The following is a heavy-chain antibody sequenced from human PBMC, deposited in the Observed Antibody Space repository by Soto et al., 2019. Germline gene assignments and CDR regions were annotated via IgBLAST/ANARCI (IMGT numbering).Heavy chain of an antibody. CDR3: AKATCASGRRPFDD. CDR1: GFTFSSRD. J-gene: IGHJ4*02. CDR2: ISGGGGST. V-gene: IGHV3-23*01. D-gene: IGHD3-10*01. Sequence: EVQLLESGGGLVQRGGSLRLSCVASGFTFSSRDMSWVRQAPGKGLEWVSSISGGGGSTDYAQSVKGRSTISRDNSKNTRYLQMSSLRAEDRAVYYCAKATCASGRRPFDDWGQGTLVTVSS.